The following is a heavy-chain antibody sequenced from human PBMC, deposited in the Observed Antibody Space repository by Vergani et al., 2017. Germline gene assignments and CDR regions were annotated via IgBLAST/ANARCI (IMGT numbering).Heavy chain of an antibody. D-gene: IGHD5-12*01. CDR1: GGSISSSSYY. CDR2: IYYSRTT. V-gene: IGHV4-39*01. J-gene: IGHJ3*02. Sequence: QLQLQESGPGLVKPSETLSLTCTVSGGSISSSSYYWGWIRQPPGKGLDWIGRIYYSRTTYYNPSLQSRVTISVDTSKNRFPLKVSSVTAADTAVYYCARLLVDMEAFDIWGQGTMVTVSS. CDR3: ARLLVDMEAFDI.